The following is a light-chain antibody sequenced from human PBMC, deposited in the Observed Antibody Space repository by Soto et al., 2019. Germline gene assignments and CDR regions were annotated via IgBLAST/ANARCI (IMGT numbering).Light chain of an antibody. CDR3: QLYNSCPQT. Sequence: EIVMTQFPATLSVSPGERATLSCRASQSVASNLAWYQQRPGQAPRLLIYGASTRATGIPARFSGSGSGTEFSLTISSLQSEAFTVYYCQLYNSCPQTFGQGTKVEIK. J-gene: IGKJ1*01. CDR2: GAS. V-gene: IGKV3-15*01. CDR1: QSVASN.